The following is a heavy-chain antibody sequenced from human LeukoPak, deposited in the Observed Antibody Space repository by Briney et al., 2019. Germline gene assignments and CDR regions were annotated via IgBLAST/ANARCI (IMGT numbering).Heavy chain of an antibody. D-gene: IGHD3-3*01. CDR2: MSASGDSI. V-gene: IGHV3-48*03. J-gene: IGHJ6*03. CDR1: GFTFRTTR. CDR3: AWLFYYYMDV. Sequence: GGSLRLSCEASGFTFRTTRMTWVRQAPGKGLEYVSTMSASGDSIHYADPVKGRFTIPRDNAKNSLYLQMNDLRVEDTGVYYCAWLFYYYMDVWGKGTTVIVSS.